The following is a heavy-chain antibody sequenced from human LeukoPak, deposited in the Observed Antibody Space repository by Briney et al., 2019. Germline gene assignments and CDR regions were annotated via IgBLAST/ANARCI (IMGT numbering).Heavy chain of an antibody. V-gene: IGHV3-15*07. Sequence: GGSLRLSCAASGFTFSSNWMHWVRQAPGKGLEWVGRIRTKSDGETVDYAAPVKGRFTISRDDSKNALFLQMNNLKTEDTAVYYCATPALGRRLYYYDYWGQGTLVTVSP. D-gene: IGHD3-16*01. J-gene: IGHJ4*02. CDR1: GFTFSSNW. CDR2: IRTKSDGETV. CDR3: ATPALGRRLYYYDY.